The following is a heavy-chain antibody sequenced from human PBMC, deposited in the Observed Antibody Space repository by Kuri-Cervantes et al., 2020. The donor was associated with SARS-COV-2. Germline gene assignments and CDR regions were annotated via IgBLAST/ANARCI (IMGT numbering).Heavy chain of an antibody. J-gene: IGHJ6*03. CDR3: ARVGYYYGSGSYGLYYYYYYMDV. CDR2: IYYSGST. D-gene: IGHD3-10*01. Sequence: SETLSLTCTVSGGSISSHYWSWIRQPPGKGLEWIGYIYYSGSTNYNPSLKSRVTISVDTSKNQFSLKLSSVTAAGTAVYYCARVGYYYGSGSYGLYYYYYYMDVWGKGTTVTVSS. V-gene: IGHV4-59*08. CDR1: GGSISSHY.